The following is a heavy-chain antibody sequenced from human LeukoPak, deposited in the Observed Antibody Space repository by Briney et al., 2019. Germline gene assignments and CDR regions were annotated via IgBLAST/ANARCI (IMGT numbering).Heavy chain of an antibody. D-gene: IGHD2-15*01. Sequence: HPGGSLRLSCAASGFTFTDYWMSWVRQVPGKGLEWVAFIRKRGIETNYVDSVKGRFTITRDNARNSLFLQMNSLRAEDTAVYYCAREDGYCSGGNCYSYFVSWGQGTLVTVSS. V-gene: IGHV3-7*01. CDR3: AREDGYCSGGNCYSYFVS. CDR2: IRKRGIET. CDR1: GFTFTDYW. J-gene: IGHJ4*02.